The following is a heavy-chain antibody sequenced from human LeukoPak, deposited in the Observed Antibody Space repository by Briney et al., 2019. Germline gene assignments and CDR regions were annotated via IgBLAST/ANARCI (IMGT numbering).Heavy chain of an antibody. CDR1: GGSISSYY. D-gene: IGHD2-15*01. CDR2: IYTSGST. CDR3: ARDLSLVVNGYFDL. V-gene: IGHV4-4*07. Sequence: SETLSLTCTVSGGSISSYYWSWIRQPPGKGLEWIGRIYTSGSTNYNPSLKSRVTMSVDTSKNQFSLKLSSVTAADTAVYYCARDLSLVVNGYFDLWGRGTLVTVSS. J-gene: IGHJ2*01.